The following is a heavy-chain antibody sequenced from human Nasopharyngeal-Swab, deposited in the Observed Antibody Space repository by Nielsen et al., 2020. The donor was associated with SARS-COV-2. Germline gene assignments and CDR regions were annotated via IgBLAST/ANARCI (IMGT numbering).Heavy chain of an antibody. CDR3: ARENQEYANIRIDY. V-gene: IGHV7-4-1*02. D-gene: IGHD2-2*01. Sequence: ASVKVSCKASGYTFTSNVLNWVRQAPGKGPEYIGWISTKTGAPTYAQAFTGRFVISLDTSVSTTYLQISSLKADDTAVYYCARENQEYANIRIDYWGQGTQVTVSS. J-gene: IGHJ4*02. CDR1: GYTFTSNV. CDR2: ISTKTGAP.